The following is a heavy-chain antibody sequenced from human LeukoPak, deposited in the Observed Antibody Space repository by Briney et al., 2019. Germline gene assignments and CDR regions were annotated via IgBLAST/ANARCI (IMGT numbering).Heavy chain of an antibody. D-gene: IGHD3-22*01. CDR2: IYYSGST. Sequence: SETLSLTCTVSGGSISSSSYYWGWIRQPPGKGLEWIGSIYYSGSTYYNPSLKSRVTISVDTSKNQFSLKLSSVTAADTAVYYCAKKKVYYNSSGYYGFFDIGAQGTMVTVS. CDR1: GGSISSSSYY. V-gene: IGHV4-39*01. J-gene: IGHJ3*02. CDR3: AKKKVYYNSSGYYGFFDI.